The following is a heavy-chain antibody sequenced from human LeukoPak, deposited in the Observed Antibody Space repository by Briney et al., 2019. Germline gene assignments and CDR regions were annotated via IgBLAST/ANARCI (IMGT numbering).Heavy chain of an antibody. D-gene: IGHD3-10*01. CDR3: ARGGSYGSGSYYKGDY. CDR2: ISSSSSTI. V-gene: IGHV3-48*01. CDR1: GFTFSSYS. Sequence: PGGSLRLSCAASGFTFSSYSMNWVRQAPGKGLEWVSYISSSSSTIYYADSVKGRFTISRDNAKNSLYLQMNSLRAEDTAVYYCARGGSYGSGSYYKGDYWGQGTLVTVSS. J-gene: IGHJ4*02.